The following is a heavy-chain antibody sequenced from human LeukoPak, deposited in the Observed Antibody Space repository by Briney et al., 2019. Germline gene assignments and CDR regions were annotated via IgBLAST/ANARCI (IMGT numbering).Heavy chain of an antibody. CDR1: GFTFSSYA. Sequence: GGSLRLSCAASGFTFSSYAMHWVRQAPGKGLEWVAVISYDGSNKYYADSVKGRFTISRDNSKNTLYLQMNSLRAEDTAVYYCAREERDGYNYYWYFDLWGRGTLVTVSS. CDR2: ISYDGSNK. CDR3: AREERDGYNYYWYFDL. V-gene: IGHV3-30*04. J-gene: IGHJ2*01. D-gene: IGHD5-24*01.